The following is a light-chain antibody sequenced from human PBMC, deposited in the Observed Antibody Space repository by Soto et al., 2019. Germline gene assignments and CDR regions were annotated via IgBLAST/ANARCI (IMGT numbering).Light chain of an antibody. CDR2: AAS. CDR3: QKSNGPPFT. CDR1: QGISNF. Sequence: DIQMTQSPSSLSASVGDRVTITCRASQGISNFLAWYQQKPGRVPELLIFAASTLKSGVPSRFSGSGSGTDFNLTISPLQADDVATYYCQKSNGPPFTFGPGTKVDI. J-gene: IGKJ3*01. V-gene: IGKV1-27*01.